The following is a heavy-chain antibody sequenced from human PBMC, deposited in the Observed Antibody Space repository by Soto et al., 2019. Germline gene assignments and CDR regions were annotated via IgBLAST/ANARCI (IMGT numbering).Heavy chain of an antibody. CDR1: GGSFSGYY. Sequence: SETLSLTCAVYGGSFSGYYWNWIRQPPGKGLEWIGEIDHSGYTNYNPSLKSRVTISVDTSKNQFSLRLTSVTAADTAVYYCARVRDWFAPWGQGTLVTVSS. V-gene: IGHV4-34*01. J-gene: IGHJ5*02. CDR2: IDHSGYT. D-gene: IGHD3-3*01. CDR3: ARVRDWFAP.